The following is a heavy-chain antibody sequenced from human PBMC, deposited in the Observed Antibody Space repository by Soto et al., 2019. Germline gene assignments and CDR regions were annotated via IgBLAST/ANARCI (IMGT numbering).Heavy chain of an antibody. J-gene: IGHJ6*04. D-gene: IGHD4-17*01. Sequence: LKISCKGSGYSFTSYWISWVRQMPGKGLEWMGRIDPSDSYTNYSPSFQGHVTISADKSISTAYLQWSSLKASDTAMYYCARATSTVVTYYYYGMDVWGKGTTVTVSS. V-gene: IGHV5-10-1*01. CDR2: IDPSDSYT. CDR1: GYSFTSYW. CDR3: ARATSTVVTYYYYGMDV.